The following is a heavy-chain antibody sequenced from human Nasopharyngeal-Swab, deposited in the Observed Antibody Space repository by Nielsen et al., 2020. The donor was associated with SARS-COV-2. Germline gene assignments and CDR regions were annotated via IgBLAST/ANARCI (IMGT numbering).Heavy chain of an antibody. CDR3: ARTYGGNSKLSY. Sequence: GGSLRLSCAASGFTFGSYTMNWVRQAPGKGLEWVSSISSSSSYIYYADSVKGRFTISRDNAKNSLYLQMSSLRAEDTAVYYCARTYGGNSKLSYWGQGTLVTVSS. V-gene: IGHV3-21*01. CDR1: GFTFGSYT. D-gene: IGHD4-23*01. J-gene: IGHJ4*02. CDR2: ISSSSSYI.